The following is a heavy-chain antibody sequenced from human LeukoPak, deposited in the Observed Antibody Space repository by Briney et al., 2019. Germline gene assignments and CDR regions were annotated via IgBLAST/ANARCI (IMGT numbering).Heavy chain of an antibody. CDR1: GFTFSDYY. J-gene: IGHJ4*02. V-gene: IGHV3-11*01. Sequence: GGSLRLSCAASGFTFSDYYMSWIRQAPGKGLEWVSYISSSGSTIYYADSVKGRFTISRDNAKNSLYLQMNSLRVEDTAVYYCARVADYYDRSGYYSYFDYWGQGTLVTVSS. CDR3: ARVADYYDRSGYYSYFDY. D-gene: IGHD3-22*01. CDR2: ISSSGSTI.